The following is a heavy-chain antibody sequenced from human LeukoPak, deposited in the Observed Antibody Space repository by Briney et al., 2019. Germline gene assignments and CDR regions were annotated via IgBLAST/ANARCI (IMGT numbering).Heavy chain of an antibody. J-gene: IGHJ5*02. V-gene: IGHV1-8*01. CDR3: ARGIVVVPENWFDP. Sequence: ASVTVSFKASGYTYTIYDISWVRQATGQGLEWMGWMNPNSGNTGYAQKFQGRVTMTRNTSISTAYMELSSLRSEDTAVYYCARGIVVVPENWFDPWGQGTLVTVSS. D-gene: IGHD2-2*01. CDR1: GYTYTIYD. CDR2: MNPNSGNT.